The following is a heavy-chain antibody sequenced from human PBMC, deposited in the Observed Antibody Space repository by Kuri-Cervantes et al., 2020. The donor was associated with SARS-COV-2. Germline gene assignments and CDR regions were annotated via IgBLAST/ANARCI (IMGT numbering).Heavy chain of an antibody. D-gene: IGHD5-18*01. J-gene: IGHJ6*03. CDR3: AREGDTAMVRYYYYMDV. CDR2: ISAYNGNT. Sequence: ASVKVSCKASGYTFTSYDINWVRQATGQGLEWMGWISAYNGNTDYAQKLQGRVTMTTDTSTSTAYMELRSLRSDGTAVYYCAREGDTAMVRYYYYMDVWGKGTTVTVSS. CDR1: GYTFTSYD. V-gene: IGHV1-18*01.